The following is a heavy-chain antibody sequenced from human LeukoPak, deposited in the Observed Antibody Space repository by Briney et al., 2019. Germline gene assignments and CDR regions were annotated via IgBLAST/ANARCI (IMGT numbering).Heavy chain of an antibody. CDR1: GGSISSSSYY. D-gene: IGHD2-2*02. Sequence: PSETLSLTCTVSGGSISSSSYYWGWIRQPPGKGLEWIGSIYYSGSTYYNPSLKSRVTISVDTSKNQFSLKLSSVTAADTAVYYCARQFCSSTSCYRVYGMGVWGQGTTVTVSS. CDR3: ARQFCSSTSCYRVYGMGV. CDR2: IYYSGST. V-gene: IGHV4-39*01. J-gene: IGHJ6*02.